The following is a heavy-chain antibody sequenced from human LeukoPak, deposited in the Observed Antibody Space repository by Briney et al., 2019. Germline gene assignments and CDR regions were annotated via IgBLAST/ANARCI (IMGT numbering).Heavy chain of an antibody. V-gene: IGHV4-34*01. CDR3: ARHRGDY. Sequence: SETLSLTCAVYGGSFCGYYWSWIRQPPGKGLEWIGEINHSGSTNYNPSLKSRVTISVDTSKNQFSLKLSSVTAADTAVYYCARHRGDYWGQGTLVTVSS. CDR1: GGSFCGYY. CDR2: INHSGST. J-gene: IGHJ4*02.